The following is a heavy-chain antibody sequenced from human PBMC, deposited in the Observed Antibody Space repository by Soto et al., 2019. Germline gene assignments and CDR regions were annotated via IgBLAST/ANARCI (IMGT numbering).Heavy chain of an antibody. D-gene: IGHD3-22*01. V-gene: IGHV1-46*03. Sequence: ASVKVSCKASGYTFTSYYMHLVRQAPGQGLEWMGIINPSGGSTSYAQKFQGRVTMTRDTSTSTVYMELSSLRSEDTAVYYCARAHGASYYYDSSGDGLDYWGQGTLVTVSS. J-gene: IGHJ4*02. CDR3: ARAHGASYYYDSSGDGLDY. CDR2: INPSGGST. CDR1: GYTFTSYY.